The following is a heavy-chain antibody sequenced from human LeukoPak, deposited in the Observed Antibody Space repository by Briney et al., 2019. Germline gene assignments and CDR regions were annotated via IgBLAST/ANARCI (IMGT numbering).Heavy chain of an antibody. J-gene: IGHJ6*02. CDR2: MNPNSGNT. CDR3: ARYPHYCSSTSCYTPLYYYYGMDV. D-gene: IGHD2-2*01. V-gene: IGHV1-8*01. Sequence: ASVKVSCKASGYTFTSYDINWVRQATGQGLEWMGWMNPNSGNTGYAQKFQGRVTMTRNTSISTAYMELSSLRSEDTAVYYCARYPHYCSSTSCYTPLYYYYGMDVWGQGTTVIVSS. CDR1: GYTFTSYD.